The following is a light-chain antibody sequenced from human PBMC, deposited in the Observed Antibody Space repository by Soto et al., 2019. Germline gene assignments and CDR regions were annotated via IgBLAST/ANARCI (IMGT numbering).Light chain of an antibody. CDR3: QSYDSSLSGRV. CDR2: DNT. Sequence: QAVVTQPPSVSGAPGQRVTISCTGSSSNIGSNYDVHWYQRLPGTAPKLLIYDNTNRASGVPDRFSGSKSGTSASLAITGLQAEDEADYYCQSYDSSLSGRVFGGGTKLTVL. CDR1: SSNIGSNYD. J-gene: IGLJ3*02. V-gene: IGLV1-40*01.